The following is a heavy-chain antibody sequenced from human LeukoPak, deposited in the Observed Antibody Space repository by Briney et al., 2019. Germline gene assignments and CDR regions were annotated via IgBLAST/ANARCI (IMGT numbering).Heavy chain of an antibody. J-gene: IGHJ6*03. Sequence: PGGSLRLSCAASGFTFSSYGMHWVRQAPGKGLEWVAFIRYGGSNKYYADSVKGRFTISRDNSKNTLYLQMNSLRAEDTAVYYCAKVEYYGSGSYYNRNYYYYMDVWGKGTTVTVSS. D-gene: IGHD3-10*01. V-gene: IGHV3-30*02. CDR1: GFTFSSYG. CDR2: IRYGGSNK. CDR3: AKVEYYGSGSYYNRNYYYYMDV.